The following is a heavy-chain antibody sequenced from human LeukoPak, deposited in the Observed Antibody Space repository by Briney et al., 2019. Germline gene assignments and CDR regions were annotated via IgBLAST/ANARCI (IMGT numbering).Heavy chain of an antibody. Sequence: GGSLRLSCAASGFTFTNAWMSWVRQAPGKGLEWVGRIKRNSYGGTTDYAAPVKGRFTISRDDARNTVYLHMNSLKTEDTGVYYCTTNAAVGTWEVFDYWGQGTLVTVSS. V-gene: IGHV3-15*01. CDR2: IKRNSYGGTT. CDR1: GFTFTNAW. D-gene: IGHD6-13*01. CDR3: TTNAAVGTWEVFDY. J-gene: IGHJ4*02.